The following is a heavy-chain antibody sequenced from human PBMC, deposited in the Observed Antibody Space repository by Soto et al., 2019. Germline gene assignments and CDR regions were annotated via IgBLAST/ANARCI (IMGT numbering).Heavy chain of an antibody. CDR1: GFTFSSYG. CDR2: ISYDGSNK. J-gene: IGHJ6*02. Sequence: GGSLRLSCAASGFTFSSYGMHWVRQAPGKGLEWVAVISYDGSNKYYADSVKGRFTISRDNSKNTLYLQMNSLRAEDTAVYYCAKDRGYCSGGSCDSYYYYGMDVWGQGTTVTVSS. D-gene: IGHD2-15*01. CDR3: AKDRGYCSGGSCDSYYYYGMDV. V-gene: IGHV3-30*18.